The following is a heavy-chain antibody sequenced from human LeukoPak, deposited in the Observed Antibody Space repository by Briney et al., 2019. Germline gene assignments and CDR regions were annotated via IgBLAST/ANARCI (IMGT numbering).Heavy chain of an antibody. Sequence: PGGSLRLSCAASGFTFFNYGMDWVRQAPGKGLEWVAVISYDATNKYYADSVKGRFTISRDNSKNTLYLQMNSLKTDDTAVYYCANYGDYRYFDYWGQGTPVTVSS. D-gene: IGHD4-17*01. J-gene: IGHJ4*02. CDR1: GFTFFNYG. CDR3: ANYGDYRYFDY. V-gene: IGHV3-30*18. CDR2: ISYDATNK.